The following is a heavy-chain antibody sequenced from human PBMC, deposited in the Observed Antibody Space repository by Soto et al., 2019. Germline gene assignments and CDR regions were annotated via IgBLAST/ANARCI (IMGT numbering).Heavy chain of an antibody. CDR2: ISNDGTST. Sequence: EVQLVESGGGLVQPGGSLRLSCAASEFTSSSYWMHWVRQAPGTGLVWVSRISNDGTSTNYADSVKGRFTISRDNAKNRVYLEMNSLRAEATAVYYCARDWYYYDTSDHFSADAFDIWGQGTTVTVAS. CDR1: EFTSSSYW. D-gene: IGHD3-22*01. J-gene: IGHJ3*02. V-gene: IGHV3-74*01. CDR3: ARDWYYYDTSDHFSADAFDI.